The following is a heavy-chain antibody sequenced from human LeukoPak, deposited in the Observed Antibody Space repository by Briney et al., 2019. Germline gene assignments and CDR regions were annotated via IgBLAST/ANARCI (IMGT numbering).Heavy chain of an antibody. CDR1: GFTFSSYA. V-gene: IGHV3-23*01. CDR3: AKDGRVEWELLPPGWYFDL. D-gene: IGHD1-26*01. CDR2: ISGSGGST. J-gene: IGHJ2*01. Sequence: GGSLRLSCAASGFTFSSYAMSWVRQAPGKGLEWVSAISGSGGSTYYADSVKGRFTISRDNSKNTLYLQMNSLRAEDTAVYYCAKDGRVEWELLPPGWYFDLWGRGTLVTVSS.